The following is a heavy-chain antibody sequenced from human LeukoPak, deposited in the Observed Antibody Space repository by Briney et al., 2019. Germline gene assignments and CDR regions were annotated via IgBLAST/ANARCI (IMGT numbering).Heavy chain of an antibody. CDR3: AKGLVVPAAIPLPYYYYYYMDV. J-gene: IGHJ6*03. Sequence: GGSLRLSCAASGFTFSSYGMHWVRQAAGKGLEWVAFIRYDGSNKYYADSVKGRFTISRDNSKNTLYLQMNSLRAEDTAVYYCAKGLVVPAAIPLPYYYYYYMDVWGKGTTVTVSS. CDR2: IRYDGSNK. V-gene: IGHV3-30*02. D-gene: IGHD2-2*02. CDR1: GFTFSSYG.